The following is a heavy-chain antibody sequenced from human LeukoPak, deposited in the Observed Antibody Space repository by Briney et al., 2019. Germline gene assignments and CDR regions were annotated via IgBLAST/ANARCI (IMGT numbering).Heavy chain of an antibody. V-gene: IGHV3-23*01. J-gene: IGHJ1*01. CDR3: AKGFNYGSGRYEYYQH. CDR1: GFTFSNYV. D-gene: IGHD3-10*01. Sequence: KSGGSLRLSCVASGFTFSNYVMSWVRQAPGKGLEWVSTISASGGSTYYADSVKGRFTISRDNSQNTLFLQMNTVRTTAVYYCAKGFNYGSGRYEYYQHWGQGTLVTVSS. CDR2: ISASGGST.